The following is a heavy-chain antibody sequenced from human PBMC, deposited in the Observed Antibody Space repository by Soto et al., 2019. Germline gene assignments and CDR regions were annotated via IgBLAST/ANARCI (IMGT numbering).Heavy chain of an antibody. CDR2: ISAYNGNT. CDR1: GYTFTSYG. Sequence: ASVKVSCKASGYTFTSYGISWVRQAPGQGLEWMGWISAYNGNTNYAQKLQGRVTMTTDTSTSTAYMELRSLRSDDTAVYYCARDRPTMVRGVIDHGMDVWGQGTTVTVSS. V-gene: IGHV1-18*01. D-gene: IGHD3-10*01. CDR3: ARDRPTMVRGVIDHGMDV. J-gene: IGHJ6*02.